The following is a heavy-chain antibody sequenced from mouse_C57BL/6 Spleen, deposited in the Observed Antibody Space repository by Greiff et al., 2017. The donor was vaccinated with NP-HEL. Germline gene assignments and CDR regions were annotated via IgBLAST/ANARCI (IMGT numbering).Heavy chain of an antibody. Sequence: QVQLQQPGAELVMPGASVKLSCKASGYTFTSYWMHWVKQRPGQGLEWIGEIDPSDSYTNYNQKFKGKSTLTVDKSSSTAYMQLSSLTSEYSAVYYGARRYSNYFDYWGQGTTLTVSS. V-gene: IGHV1-69*01. CDR2: IDPSDSYT. J-gene: IGHJ2*01. CDR1: GYTFTSYW. CDR3: ARRYSNYFDY. D-gene: IGHD2-5*01.